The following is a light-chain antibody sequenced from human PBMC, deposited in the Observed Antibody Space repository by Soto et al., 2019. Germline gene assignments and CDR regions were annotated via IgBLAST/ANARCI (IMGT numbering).Light chain of an antibody. CDR1: QSISDT. CDR3: QQYDNWPWT. Sequence: EIVMTQSPATPSVSPGGRATLSCRASQSISDTLAWYQQKPGQAPRLVIYGASRRATGFPARFSGSGSVTDFTLTISSLQSVDFAVYYCQQYDNWPWTFGKETKVEI. CDR2: GAS. J-gene: IGKJ1*01. V-gene: IGKV3-15*01.